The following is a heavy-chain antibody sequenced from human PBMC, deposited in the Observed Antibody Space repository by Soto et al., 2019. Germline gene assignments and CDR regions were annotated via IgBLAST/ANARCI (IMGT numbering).Heavy chain of an antibody. CDR2: VSYTGST. CDR3: ARLSVDLNDYWSLDP. V-gene: IGHV4-59*13. D-gene: IGHD1-1*01. J-gene: IGHJ5*02. CDR1: GGSISSYY. Sequence: QMQLQESGPGLVKPSETLPLTCTVSGGSISSYYWSWIRQPPGKGLEWIGYVSYTGSTYYNPSLQSRVTISLGTSMNRFSLKVASVTAADTAVYYCARLSVDLNDYWSLDPWGQGTLVTVSS.